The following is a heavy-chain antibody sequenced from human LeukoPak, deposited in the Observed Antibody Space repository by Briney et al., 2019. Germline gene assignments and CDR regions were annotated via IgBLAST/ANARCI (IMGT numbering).Heavy chain of an antibody. Sequence: GGSLRLSCAASGFVVSSNYMNWVRQAPGKGLEWVSFIHNDGNTFYADSVKGRFTISKDNSKNTVYLQMNSLRIEDTAVYYCASNSSWYGGREWAHYFDYWGQGTLVTVSS. J-gene: IGHJ4*02. CDR1: GFVVSSNY. CDR2: IHNDGNT. D-gene: IGHD6-13*01. V-gene: IGHV3-53*01. CDR3: ASNSSWYGGREWAHYFDY.